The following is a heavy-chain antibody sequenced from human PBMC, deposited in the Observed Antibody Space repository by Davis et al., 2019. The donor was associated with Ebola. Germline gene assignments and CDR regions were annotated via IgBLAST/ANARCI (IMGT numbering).Heavy chain of an antibody. CDR3: ARDLVYGGNAFFDY. V-gene: IGHV3-21*04. CDR1: GFTFSSYE. D-gene: IGHD4-23*01. CDR2: ISSSSSYI. Sequence: GESLKISCAASGFTFSSYEMNWVRQAPGKGLEWVSCISSSSSYIYYADSVKGRFTISRDNAKNSLSLQMSSLRADDTAMYYCARDLVYGGNAFFDYWGQGTPVRVSS. J-gene: IGHJ4*02.